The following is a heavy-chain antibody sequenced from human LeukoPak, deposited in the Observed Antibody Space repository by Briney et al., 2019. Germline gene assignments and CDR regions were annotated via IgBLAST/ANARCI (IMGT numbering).Heavy chain of an antibody. D-gene: IGHD2-15*01. CDR2: ISGSGGST. Sequence: AGGSLRLSCAASGFTFSSNAMTWVRQAPGKGLEWVSAISGSGGSTYYADSVKGRFTISRDNAKNSVYLQMNSLRVEDTAVYYCARRGLPDVWGKGITVTVSS. V-gene: IGHV3-23*01. J-gene: IGHJ6*03. CDR3: ARRGLPDV. CDR1: GFTFSSNA.